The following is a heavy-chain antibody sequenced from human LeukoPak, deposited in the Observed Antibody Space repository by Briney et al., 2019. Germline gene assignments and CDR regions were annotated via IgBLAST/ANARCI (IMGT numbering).Heavy chain of an antibody. V-gene: IGHV3-21*01. CDR1: GFTFSSYS. CDR2: ISSRSSYI. D-gene: IGHD6-13*01. J-gene: IGHJ4*02. Sequence: GGSLRLSCAASGFTFSSYSMNWVRQAPGKGLEWVLSISSRSSYIYYADSVKGRFTISRDNAKNSLFLQMNSLRAEDTAVYFCARDYSSSRYFDYWGQGTLVTVSS. CDR3: ARDYSSSRYFDY.